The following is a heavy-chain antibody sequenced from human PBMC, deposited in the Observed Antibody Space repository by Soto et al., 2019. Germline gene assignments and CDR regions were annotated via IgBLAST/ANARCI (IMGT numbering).Heavy chain of an antibody. J-gene: IGHJ6*02. CDR3: ARDESGYDFWSGYPRYYYYYGMDV. CDR1: GFTFSSYS. V-gene: IGHV3-48*02. CDR2: ISSSSSTI. Sequence: EVQLVESGGGLVQPGGSLRLSCAASGFTFSSYSMNWVRQAPGKGLEWVSYISSSSSTIYYADSVKGRFTISRDNAKNSLYLQMNSLRDEDTAVYYCARDESGYDFWSGYPRYYYYYGMDVWGQGTTVTVSS. D-gene: IGHD3-3*01.